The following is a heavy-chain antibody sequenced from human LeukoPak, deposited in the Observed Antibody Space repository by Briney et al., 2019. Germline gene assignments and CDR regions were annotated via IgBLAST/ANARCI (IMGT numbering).Heavy chain of an antibody. Sequence: PGGSLRLSCAASGFTFDDYAMHWVRQAPGKGLEWVSGISWNSGSISYADSVKGRFTISRDNAKNSLYLQMNSLRAEDTAFYYCAKDKGFDWSNWYFDLWGRGTLVTVSS. CDR3: AKDKGFDWSNWYFDL. J-gene: IGHJ2*01. CDR2: ISWNSGSI. D-gene: IGHD3-9*01. CDR1: GFTFDDYA. V-gene: IGHV3-9*01.